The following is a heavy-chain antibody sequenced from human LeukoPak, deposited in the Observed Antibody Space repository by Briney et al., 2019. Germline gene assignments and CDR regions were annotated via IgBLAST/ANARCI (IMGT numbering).Heavy chain of an antibody. V-gene: IGHV3-30*18. CDR3: AKSRTSDYGDYVEWDYYYGMDV. J-gene: IGHJ6*02. D-gene: IGHD4-17*01. CDR2: ISYDGSNK. Sequence: GGSLRLSCAASGFTFSSYGMHWVRQAPGKGLEWVAVISYDGSNKYYADSVKGRFTISRDNSKNTLYLQMNSLRAEDTAVYYCAKSRTSDYGDYVEWDYYYGMDVWGQGTTVTVSS. CDR1: GFTFSSYG.